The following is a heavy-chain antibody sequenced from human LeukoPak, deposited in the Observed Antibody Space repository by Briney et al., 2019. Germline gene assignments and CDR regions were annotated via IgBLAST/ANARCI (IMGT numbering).Heavy chain of an antibody. CDR3: ARDLLYYDILTGYPQFDATTGYGMDV. V-gene: IGHV3-48*02. Sequence: PGGSLRLSCAASGFTFSSYSMNWVRQAPGKGLEWVSYISSSSSTIYYSDSVKGRFTISRDNAKNSLYLQMNSLRDEDTAVYYCARDLLYYDILTGYPQFDATTGYGMDVWGQGTTVTVSS. CDR2: ISSSSSTI. J-gene: IGHJ6*02. CDR1: GFTFSSYS. D-gene: IGHD3-9*01.